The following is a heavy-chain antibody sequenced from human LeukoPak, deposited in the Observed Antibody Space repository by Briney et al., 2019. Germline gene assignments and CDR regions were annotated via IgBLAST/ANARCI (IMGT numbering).Heavy chain of an antibody. Sequence: PGGSLRLSCAASGFTFTSYSMNWVRQAPGKGLEWVSSISGSSKHRYYADSVKGRFTISRDNAKSSLYLHMDSLRAEDTAVYYCVRDMTTATTCYLQHWGQGTLVTVSS. V-gene: IGHV3-21*01. CDR1: GFTFTSYS. CDR2: ISGSSKHR. J-gene: IGHJ1*01. D-gene: IGHD4-17*01. CDR3: VRDMTTATTCYLQH.